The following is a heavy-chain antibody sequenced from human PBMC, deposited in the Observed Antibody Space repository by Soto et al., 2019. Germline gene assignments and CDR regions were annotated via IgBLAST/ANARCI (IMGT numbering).Heavy chain of an antibody. Sequence: QVQLQESGPGLVKPSGTLSLTCAVSGDSISSPKWWTWLRQPPGKGLEWIGDLLHSGTTNYNPSPKSRVTLSVDKSQNQFSLNLISVTAADTAIYYCAYSSGWFRHDVWGQGTSVTVSS. CDR1: GDSISSPKW. J-gene: IGHJ3*01. CDR3: AYSSGWFRHDV. CDR2: LLHSGTT. V-gene: IGHV4-4*02. D-gene: IGHD6-19*01.